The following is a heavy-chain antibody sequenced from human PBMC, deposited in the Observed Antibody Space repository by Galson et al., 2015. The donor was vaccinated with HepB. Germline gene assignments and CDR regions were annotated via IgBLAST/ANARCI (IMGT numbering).Heavy chain of an antibody. J-gene: IGHJ4*02. CDR3: TLGYCSSTSCYTAGIKDY. Sequence: SLRLSCAASGFTFSSYGMHWVRQAPGKGLEWVAVISYDGSNKYYADSVKGRFTISRDNSKNTLYLQMNSLRAEDTAVYYCTLGYCSSTSCYTAGIKDYWGQGTLVTASS. D-gene: IGHD2-2*02. CDR2: ISYDGSNK. CDR1: GFTFSSYG. V-gene: IGHV3-30*03.